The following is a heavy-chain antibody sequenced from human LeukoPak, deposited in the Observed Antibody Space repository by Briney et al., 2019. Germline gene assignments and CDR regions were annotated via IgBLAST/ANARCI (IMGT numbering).Heavy chain of an antibody. Sequence: GGSLRLSCAASGFTFNNYGVSWVRQAPGKRLEWVSTITSSGSATYYADSVKGRFTISRHNSKNTLYLQMNSLRAEDTAVYYCARDSGSLSYWGQGTLVTVSS. D-gene: IGHD3-10*01. J-gene: IGHJ4*02. CDR2: ITSSGSAT. CDR3: ARDSGSLSY. V-gene: IGHV3-23*01. CDR1: GFTFNNYG.